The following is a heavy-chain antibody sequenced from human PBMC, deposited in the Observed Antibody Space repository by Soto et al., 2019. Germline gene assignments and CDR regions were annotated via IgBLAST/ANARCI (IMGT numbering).Heavy chain of an antibody. Sequence: QVQLQESGPGLVKPSQTLSLTCTVSGGSISSGGYYWSWIRQHPGKGLEWIGYIYYSGSTYYNPSHKSRVTISVDTSKNQFSLKLSSVTAADTAVYYCARGSNDILTEDYWGQGTLVTVSS. CDR3: ARGSNDILTEDY. J-gene: IGHJ4*02. CDR1: GGSISSGGYY. D-gene: IGHD3-9*01. V-gene: IGHV4-31*03. CDR2: IYYSGST.